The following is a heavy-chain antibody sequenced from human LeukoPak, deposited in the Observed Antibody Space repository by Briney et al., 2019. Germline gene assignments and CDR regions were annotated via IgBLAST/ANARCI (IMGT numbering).Heavy chain of an antibody. CDR1: GGSISSSNW. D-gene: IGHD2-15*01. CDR2: IYHSGST. Sequence: SGTLSLTCAVSGGSISSSNWWSWVRQPPGKGLEWIGEIYHSGSTNYNPSLKSRVTISVDKSKNQFSLKLSSVTAADTAVYYCAREGPCSGGSCYRHYYYYGMDVWGKGTTVTVSS. V-gene: IGHV4-4*02. CDR3: AREGPCSGGSCYRHYYYYGMDV. J-gene: IGHJ6*04.